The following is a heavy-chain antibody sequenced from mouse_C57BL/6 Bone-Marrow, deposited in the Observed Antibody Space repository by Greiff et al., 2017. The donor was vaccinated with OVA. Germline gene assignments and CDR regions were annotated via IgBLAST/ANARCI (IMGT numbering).Heavy chain of an antibody. CDR3: ARWKGYFDV. J-gene: IGHJ1*03. CDR1: GYTFTSYT. Sequence: VQRVESGAELARPGASVKMSCKASGYTFTSYTMHWVKQRPGQGLEWIGYINPSSGYTKYNQKFKDKATLTADKSSSTAYMQLSSLTSEDSAVYYCARWKGYFDVWGTGTTVTVSS. CDR2: INPSSGYT. V-gene: IGHV1-4*01.